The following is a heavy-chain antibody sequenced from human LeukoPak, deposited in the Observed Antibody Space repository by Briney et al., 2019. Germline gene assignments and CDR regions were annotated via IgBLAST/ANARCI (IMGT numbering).Heavy chain of an antibody. J-gene: IGHJ4*02. V-gene: IGHV4-34*01. CDR1: GGSFSGYY. D-gene: IGHD3-10*01. CDR2: INHSGST. CDR3: ASSGSYI. Sequence: SETLSLPCAVYGGSFSGYYWSWIRQPPGKGLEWIGEINHSGSTNYNPSLKSRVTISVDTSKNQFSLKLSSVTAADTAVYYCASSGSYIWGQGTLVTVSS.